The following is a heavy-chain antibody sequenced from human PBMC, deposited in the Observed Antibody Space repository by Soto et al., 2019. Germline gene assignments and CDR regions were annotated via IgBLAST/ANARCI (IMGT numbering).Heavy chain of an antibody. J-gene: IGHJ6*02. Sequence: QVQLVQSGAEVKKTGSSVKVSCKASGGTFSIYGFSWVRQAPGQGPEWIGGIIPILTTPNYAQKFQGRVTIVADESTTTVYMELRSLKFEDTAVYYCATSVGMAPIGEDGMDVWGQGISVTVSS. CDR1: GGTFSIYG. CDR2: IIPILTTP. V-gene: IGHV1-69*01. CDR3: ATSVGMAPIGEDGMDV. D-gene: IGHD2-21*01.